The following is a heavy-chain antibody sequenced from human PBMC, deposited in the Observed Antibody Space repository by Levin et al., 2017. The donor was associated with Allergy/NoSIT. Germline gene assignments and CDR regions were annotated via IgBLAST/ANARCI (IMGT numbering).Heavy chain of an antibody. CDR3: ARQLGNFWSGYNYFDY. D-gene: IGHD3-3*01. CDR2: ISSTGSTI. CDR1: GFTFSSYV. V-gene: IGHV3-48*03. J-gene: IGHJ4*02. Sequence: SCAASGFTFSSYVMNWVRRAPGKGLEWVSYISSTGSTIYSADSVKGRFTISRDTATNSLYLHLNSLRAEDTAVYYCARQLGNFWSGYNYFDYWGQGTLVTVSS.